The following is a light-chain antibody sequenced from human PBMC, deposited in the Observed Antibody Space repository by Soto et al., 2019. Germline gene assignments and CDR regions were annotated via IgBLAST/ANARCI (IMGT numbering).Light chain of an antibody. CDR3: QQCSNWPWLT. V-gene: IGKV3-11*01. CDR2: DAS. Sequence: EIVLTQSPATLSLSPGERATLSCRASQNVGSSLAWYQQRPVQAPGLLIHDASNTATGIPSRFSGSGSGTDLDITTRSRGTEEFVVYYCQQCSNWPWLTFGGGTKVEIK. CDR1: QNVGSS. J-gene: IGKJ4*01.